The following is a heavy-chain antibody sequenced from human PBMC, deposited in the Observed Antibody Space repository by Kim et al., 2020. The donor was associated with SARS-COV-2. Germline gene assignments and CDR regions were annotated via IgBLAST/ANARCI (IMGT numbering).Heavy chain of an antibody. CDR3: ASQSFDPGDYFDY. D-gene: IGHD3-9*01. CDR1: GFTVSSNY. J-gene: IGHJ4*02. V-gene: IGHV3-66*04. CDR2: IYSGSNT. Sequence: GGSLRLSCAASGFTVSSNYMSWVRQAPGKGLEWVSVIYSGSNTYYADSVKGRFTISRDNSKNTLYLQMNSLRAEDTAVYYCASQSFDPGDYFDYWGQGTLVTVSS.